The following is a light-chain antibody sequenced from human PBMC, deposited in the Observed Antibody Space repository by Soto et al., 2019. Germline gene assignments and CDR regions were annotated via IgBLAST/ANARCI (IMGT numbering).Light chain of an antibody. Sequence: DIQMTQSPSAMSASVGDRVTITCRASQYVRDDLAWFQQAPGKVPKRLIYSASTLQVGVPSRFSGSGSGTLFTLTINNLQPDDFATYYCLQSYRYPRTFGQGTKVEIK. J-gene: IGKJ1*01. CDR1: QYVRDD. CDR3: LQSYRYPRT. CDR2: SAS. V-gene: IGKV1-17*03.